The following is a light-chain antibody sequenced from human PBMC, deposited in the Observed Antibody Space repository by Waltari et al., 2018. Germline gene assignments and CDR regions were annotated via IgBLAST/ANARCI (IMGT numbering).Light chain of an antibody. V-gene: IGKV3-11*01. CDR3: QLRGHWPMYT. J-gene: IGKJ2*01. Sequence: IVLTQSPATLSLSPGDRATLSCTASQSISSQLAWYQQRPGQAPRILSYDASNRAAGIPARCSGSGSGTDFSLTISSLEPEDFVVYYCQLRGHWPMYTFGQGTKLEIK. CDR2: DAS. CDR1: QSISSQ.